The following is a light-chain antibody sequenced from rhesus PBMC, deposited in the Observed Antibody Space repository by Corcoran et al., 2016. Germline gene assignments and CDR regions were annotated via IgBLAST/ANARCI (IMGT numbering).Light chain of an antibody. CDR3: QETSNLWT. CDR1: QSVSSK. J-gene: IGKJ1*01. CDR2: SAS. Sequence: EIVMTQSPATLSLSPGATATISCRTSQSVSSKLAWYQQKPGEAPRPPIYSASSRATGIPDRFRGSGAGTDFTLTISRLEPEDVAVYYCQETSNLWTFGQGTKVEIK. V-gene: IGKV3-31*02.